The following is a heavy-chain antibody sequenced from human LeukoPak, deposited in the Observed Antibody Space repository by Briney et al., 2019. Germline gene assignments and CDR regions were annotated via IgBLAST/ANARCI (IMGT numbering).Heavy chain of an antibody. CDR3: ARDPKGYCSSTSCYTPNY. CDR1: GYSISSGYY. V-gene: IGHV4-30-4*08. D-gene: IGHD2-2*02. CDR2: IYYSGST. Sequence: SETLSLTCTVSGYSISSGYYWGWIRQPPGKGLEWIGYIYYSGSTYYNPSLKSRVTISVGTSKNQFSLKLSSVTAADTAVYYCARDPKGYCSSTSCYTPNYWGQGTLVTVSS. J-gene: IGHJ4*02.